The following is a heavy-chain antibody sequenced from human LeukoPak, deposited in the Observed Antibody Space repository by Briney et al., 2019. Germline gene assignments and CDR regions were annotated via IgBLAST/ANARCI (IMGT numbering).Heavy chain of an antibody. J-gene: IGHJ4*02. D-gene: IGHD2-2*01. CDR1: AFTFSMYN. V-gene: IGHV3-48*01. Sequence: PGGSLRLSCAASAFTFSMYNMIWVRQAPGKGLEWVSYISGSSRSIHYADSVKGRFTISRDHANNSLDLQMNSLRAEDTAVYYCARVVSTSHCSTCYFDFWGQGTLVTVSS. CDR3: ARVVSTSHCSTCYFDF. CDR2: ISGSSRSI.